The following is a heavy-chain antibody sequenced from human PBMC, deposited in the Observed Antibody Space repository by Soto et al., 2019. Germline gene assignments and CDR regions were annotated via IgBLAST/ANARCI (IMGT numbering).Heavy chain of an antibody. Sequence: QVQLQESGPGLVKPSQTLSLTCTVSGGSISNGNYYWTWIRQLPGKGLEWIGNIYYTGSTSYNPSLKSRVTISIDTSKNQFSLKLRSVVAADTAMYYCAKNETRRPSFDPWGQGTLVTVSS. CDR3: AKNETRRPSFDP. J-gene: IGHJ5*02. CDR1: GGSISNGNYY. CDR2: IYYTGST. V-gene: IGHV4-31*03.